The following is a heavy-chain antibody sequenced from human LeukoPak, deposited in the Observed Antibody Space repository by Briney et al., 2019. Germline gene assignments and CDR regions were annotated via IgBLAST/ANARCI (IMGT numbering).Heavy chain of an antibody. D-gene: IGHD3-3*01. CDR1: GSMYNYY. Sequence: SETLSLTCTVSGSMYNYYWSWIRQPPGKGLEWIGYIHYNGNTNYSPSLKSRVTMSLDTSKNQVSLNLNSVTAADTAVYYCARDKDGVVIFHWGQGTLVTVSS. V-gene: IGHV4-59*12. CDR3: ARDKDGVVIFH. CDR2: IHYNGNT. J-gene: IGHJ4*02.